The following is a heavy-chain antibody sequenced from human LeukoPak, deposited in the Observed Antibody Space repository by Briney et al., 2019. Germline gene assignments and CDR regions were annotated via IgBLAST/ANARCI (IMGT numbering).Heavy chain of an antibody. Sequence: PGGSLRLSCAASGFTISSYTMNWVRQAPGKGLGWVSAISGSGDSTYYADSVKGRFTISRDNSKNTLFLQMNSLRAEDTAVYYCARGVIAAAGFFDFWGQGALVTVSS. J-gene: IGHJ4*02. CDR1: GFTISSYT. V-gene: IGHV3-23*01. D-gene: IGHD6-13*01. CDR3: ARGVIAAAGFFDF. CDR2: ISGSGDST.